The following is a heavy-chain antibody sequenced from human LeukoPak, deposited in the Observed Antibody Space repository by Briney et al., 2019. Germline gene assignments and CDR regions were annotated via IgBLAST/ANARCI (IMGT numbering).Heavy chain of an antibody. CDR3: ARGGPHNSHYYYYYMDV. CDR2: IYYSGST. D-gene: IGHD2/OR15-2a*01. J-gene: IGHJ6*03. CDR1: GGPISSHY. V-gene: IGHV4-59*11. Sequence: SETLSLTCTVSGGPISSHYWSWIRQPPGKGLEWIGYIYYSGSTNYNPSLKSRVTISVDTSKNQFSLKLSSVTAADTAVYYCARGGPHNSHYYYYYMDVWGKGTTVTVSS.